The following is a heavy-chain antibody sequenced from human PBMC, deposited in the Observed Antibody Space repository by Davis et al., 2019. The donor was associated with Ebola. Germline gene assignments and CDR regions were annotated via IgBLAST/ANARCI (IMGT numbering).Heavy chain of an antibody. CDR2: ISYDGSNK. J-gene: IGHJ5*02. D-gene: IGHD1-26*01. V-gene: IGHV3-30-3*01. Sequence: PGGSLRLSCAASGFTFNTYAMHWVRQAPGKGLEWVAVISYDGSNKYYADSVKGRFTISRDNSKNTLYLQMNSLRAEDTAVYYCARGPKGSGRSGSYFLAGSWGQGTLVTVSS. CDR3: ARGPKGSGRSGSYFLAGS. CDR1: GFTFNTYA.